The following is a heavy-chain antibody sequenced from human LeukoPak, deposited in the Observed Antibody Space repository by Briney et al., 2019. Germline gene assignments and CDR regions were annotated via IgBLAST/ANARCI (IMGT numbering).Heavy chain of an antibody. J-gene: IGHJ4*02. Sequence: ASVKVSCKASGYTFTGYYIHWVRQAPGQGLEWMGWINPNSGGTNYAQKFQGRVTMTRDTSSTYMELSSLRSDDTAVYYCARAYSGYEAFDYWGQGTLVTVSS. D-gene: IGHD5-12*01. V-gene: IGHV1-2*02. CDR2: INPNSGGT. CDR1: GYTFTGYY. CDR3: ARAYSGYEAFDY.